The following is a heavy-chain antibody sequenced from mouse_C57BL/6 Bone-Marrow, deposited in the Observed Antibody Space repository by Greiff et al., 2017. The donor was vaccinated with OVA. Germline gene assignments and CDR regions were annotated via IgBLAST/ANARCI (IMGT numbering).Heavy chain of an antibody. V-gene: IGHV3-6*01. D-gene: IGHD2-4*01. CDR3: ARIYYDLDY. Sequence: EVKLMESGPGLVKPSQSLSLTCSVTAYSIPSGYYWNWIRQFPGNKLEWMGYISYDGSNNYNPSLKNRISITRDTSKNQFFLKLNSVTTEDTATYHCARIYYDLDYWGQGTTLTVAS. J-gene: IGHJ2*01. CDR1: AYSIPSGYY. CDR2: ISYDGSN.